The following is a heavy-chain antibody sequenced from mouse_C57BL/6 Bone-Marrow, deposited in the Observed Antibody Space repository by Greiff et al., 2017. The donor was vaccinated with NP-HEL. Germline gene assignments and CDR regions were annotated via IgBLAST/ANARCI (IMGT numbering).Heavy chain of an antibody. CDR2: ISGGGGNT. CDR1: GFTFSSYT. V-gene: IGHV5-9*01. D-gene: IGHD1-1*01. Sequence: EVMLVESGGGLVKPGGSLKLSCAASGFTFSSYTMSWVRQTPEKRLEWVATISGGGGNTYYPDSVKGRFTISRDNAKNTLYLQMSSLRSEDTALYYCARRGEYYYGSSLDYWGQGTTLTVSS. J-gene: IGHJ2*01. CDR3: ARRGEYYYGSSLDY.